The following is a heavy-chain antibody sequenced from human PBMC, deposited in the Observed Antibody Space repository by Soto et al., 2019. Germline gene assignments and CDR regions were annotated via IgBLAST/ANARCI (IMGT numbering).Heavy chain of an antibody. Sequence: SETLSLTCTVSGGSISSGGYYWSWIRQHPGKGLEWIGYIYYSGSTYYNPSLKSRVTISVDTSKNQFSLKLSSVTAADTAVYYFAKIANGEFLNWGQETLLTVSS. D-gene: IGHD2-8*01. J-gene: IGHJ4*02. V-gene: IGHV4-31*03. CDR3: AKIANGEFLN. CDR2: IYYSGST. CDR1: GGSISSGGYY.